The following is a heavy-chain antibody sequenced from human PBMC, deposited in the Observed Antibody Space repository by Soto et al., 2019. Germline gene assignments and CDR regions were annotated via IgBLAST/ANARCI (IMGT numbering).Heavy chain of an antibody. CDR3: AREKTRGLNDYGDYTDSYYYGMDV. V-gene: IGHV3-30-3*01. Sequence: QVQLVESGGGVVQPGRSLRLSCAASGFTFSSYAMHWVRQAPGKGLEWVAVISYDGSNKYYADSVKGRFTISRDNSKNTLYLQMNSLRAEDTALYYCAREKTRGLNDYGDYTDSYYYGMDVWGQGTTVTVSS. CDR2: ISYDGSNK. CDR1: GFTFSSYA. D-gene: IGHD4-17*01. J-gene: IGHJ6*02.